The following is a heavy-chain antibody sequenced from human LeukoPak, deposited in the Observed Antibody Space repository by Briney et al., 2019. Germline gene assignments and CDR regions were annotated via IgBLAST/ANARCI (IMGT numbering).Heavy chain of an antibody. D-gene: IGHD2-2*02. J-gene: IGHJ5*02. CDR2: IYYSGST. V-gene: IGHV4-59*01. CDR1: GGSISSYY. CDR3: ARGEYQLLYGLFDP. Sequence: PSETLSLTCTDSGGSISSYYWSWIRQPPGKGLEWIGYIYYSGSTNYNPSLKSRVTISVDTSKNQFSLKLSSVTAADTAVYYCARGEYQLLYGLFDPWGQGTLVTVSS.